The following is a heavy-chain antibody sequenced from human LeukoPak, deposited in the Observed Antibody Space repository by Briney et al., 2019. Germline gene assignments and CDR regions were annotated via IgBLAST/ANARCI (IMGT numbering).Heavy chain of an antibody. J-gene: IGHJ4*02. Sequence: GGSLRLSCAASGFTFSSYTMSWVRQAPGKGLEWVSTITTSDGNTYYADSVKGRFTVSRDNSKSTLYLQMNSLRAEDTAVYYCAKDGGLWVSAHWGDSWGRGTLVTVSS. CDR1: GFTFSSYT. D-gene: IGHD7-27*01. CDR3: AKDGGLWVSAHWGDS. CDR2: ITTSDGNT. V-gene: IGHV3-23*01.